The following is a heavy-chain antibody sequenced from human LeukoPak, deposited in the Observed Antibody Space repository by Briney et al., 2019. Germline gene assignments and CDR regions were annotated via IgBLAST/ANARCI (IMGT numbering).Heavy chain of an antibody. J-gene: IGHJ6*03. CDR2: IYYSGDT. V-gene: IGHV4-59*01. CDR1: RDSISGYS. CDR3: ARTTEGYCRGRSCYSYYYYMDV. Sequence: KPSETLSLTCTVSRDSISGYSWSWIRQSPGGGLEWIGYIYYSGDTAYNPSLRSRVTMSVDTSKNQFSLKLSSVTAADTAVYYCARTTEGYCRGRSCYSYYYYMDVWGKGTTVTVSS. D-gene: IGHD2-15*01.